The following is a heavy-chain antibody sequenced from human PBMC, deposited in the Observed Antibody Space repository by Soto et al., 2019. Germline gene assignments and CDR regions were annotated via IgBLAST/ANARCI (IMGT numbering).Heavy chain of an antibody. CDR1: GFTFSSYA. V-gene: IGHV3-30-3*01. J-gene: IGHJ4*02. CDR2: ISSDGNNK. CDR3: AKDSRSVFWSRFSHFDH. D-gene: IGHD3-3*01. Sequence: GGSLRLSCAASGFTFSSYALHWFRQAPGKGLEWVAVISSDGNNKYYADSVKGRFTISRDNSNNTLYLQMYSLRVDDTAIFYCAKDSRSVFWSRFSHFDHWGQGTPVTVSS.